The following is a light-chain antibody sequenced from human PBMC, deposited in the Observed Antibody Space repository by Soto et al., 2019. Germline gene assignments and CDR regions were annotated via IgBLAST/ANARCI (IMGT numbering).Light chain of an antibody. J-gene: IGLJ3*02. CDR3: EAWDSSRSAGV. V-gene: IGLV1-51*01. Sequence: QSVLTQPPSVSAAPGQKVTVSCSGSTSNIGDNYVSWYQHLPGTAPKLLIYDNDKRPSGIPARFSPSKSGTSATLGITGLQTGDEADYYCEAWDSSRSAGVFGGGTKLTVL. CDR1: TSNIGDNY. CDR2: DND.